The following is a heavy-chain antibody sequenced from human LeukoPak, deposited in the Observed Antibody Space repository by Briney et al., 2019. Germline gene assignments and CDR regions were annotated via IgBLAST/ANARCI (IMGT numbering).Heavy chain of an antibody. J-gene: IGHJ4*02. D-gene: IGHD5-24*01. CDR2: INHSGST. V-gene: IGHV4-34*01. Sequence: SETLSLTCAVYGGSFSGYYWSWIRQPPGKGLEWIGEINHSGSTNYNPSLKSRVTISVDTSKNQFSLKLSSVTAADTAVYYCAREVRWLPTYFDYWGQGTLVTVSS. CDR1: GGSFSGYY. CDR3: AREVRWLPTYFDY.